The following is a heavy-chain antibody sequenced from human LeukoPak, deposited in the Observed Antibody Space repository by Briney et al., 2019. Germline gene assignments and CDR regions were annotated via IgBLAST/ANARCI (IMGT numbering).Heavy chain of an antibody. V-gene: IGHV1-18*01. CDR1: GYTFTNYG. J-gene: IGHJ5*02. CDR2: ISIYYGNT. Sequence: GASVKVSCKASGYTFTNYGISWVRQAPGQGLEWMGWISIYYGNTDYAQKLRGRVTMTTDTSTSTAYMELRSLRSDDTAVYYCARITYDFWSGYYMPDDPWGQGTLVTVSS. CDR3: ARITYDFWSGYYMPDDP. D-gene: IGHD3-3*01.